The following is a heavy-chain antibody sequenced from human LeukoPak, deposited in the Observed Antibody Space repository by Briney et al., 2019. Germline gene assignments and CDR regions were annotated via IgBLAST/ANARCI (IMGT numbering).Heavy chain of an antibody. Sequence: GESLKISCKGSGYSFTSYWIGWVRQMPGKGLEWMGIIYPGDSDTRYSPSFQGQVTISADKSISTAYLQWSSLKASDTAMYYCARKRTTVTSHYYYGMDVWGQGTTVTVSS. J-gene: IGHJ6*02. CDR3: ARKRTTVTSHYYYGMDV. D-gene: IGHD4-4*01. V-gene: IGHV5-51*01. CDR2: IYPGDSDT. CDR1: GYSFTSYW.